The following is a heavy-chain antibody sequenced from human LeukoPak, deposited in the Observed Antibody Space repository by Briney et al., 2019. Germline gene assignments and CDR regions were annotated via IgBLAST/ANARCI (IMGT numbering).Heavy chain of an antibody. CDR2: IYYSGST. J-gene: IGHJ4*02. D-gene: IGHD3-22*01. Sequence: SETLSLTCTVSGGSISSYYWSWIRQPPGKGLEWIGYIYYSGSTNYNPSLKSRGTISVETSKNQFSLKLSSVTAADTAVYYCARDDSSGYYDYWGQGTLVTVSS. CDR1: GGSISSYY. V-gene: IGHV4-59*01. CDR3: ARDDSSGYYDY.